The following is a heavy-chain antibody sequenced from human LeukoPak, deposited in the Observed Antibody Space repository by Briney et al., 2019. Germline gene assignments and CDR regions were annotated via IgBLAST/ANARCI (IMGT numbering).Heavy chain of an antibody. V-gene: IGHV4-34*01. CDR2: INHSGST. CDR1: Y. Sequence: SETLSLTCAVHYWSWIRQPPGKGLEWIGEINHSGSTNYNPSLKSRVTISVDTSKNQFSLKLNSLTAADTAVYYCTRGAGWLIDYWGQGILVTVSS. CDR3: TRGAGWLIDY. D-gene: IGHD3-16*01. J-gene: IGHJ4*02.